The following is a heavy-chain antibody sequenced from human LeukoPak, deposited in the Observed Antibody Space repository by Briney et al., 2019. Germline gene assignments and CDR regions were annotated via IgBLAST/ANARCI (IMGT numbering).Heavy chain of an antibody. V-gene: IGHV1-18*01. CDR1: GYTFTSYG. CDR3: ARGRGGYDYLGLDYYYYYMDV. CDR2: ISAYNGNT. J-gene: IGHJ6*03. Sequence: ASVKVSCKASGYTFTSYGISWVRQAPGQGLEWMGWISAYNGNTNYAQKLQGRVTMTTDTSTSTAYMELRSLRSDDTAVYYCARGRGGYDYLGLDYYYYYMDVWGKGTTVTVSS. D-gene: IGHD5-12*01.